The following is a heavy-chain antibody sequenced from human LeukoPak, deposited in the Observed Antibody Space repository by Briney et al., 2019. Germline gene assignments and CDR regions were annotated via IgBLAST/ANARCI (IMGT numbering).Heavy chain of an antibody. CDR2: IWYEGSNK. J-gene: IGHJ3*02. V-gene: IGHV3-33*03. CDR1: GFTFSNYG. D-gene: IGHD3-22*01. CDR3: AVLYYYDSSGFYSNDVFDI. Sequence: PGRALRLSCAASGFTFSNYGMHWVRQAPGKGVEWVAVIWYEGSNKYYADSVKGRFTISRDNSKNTLYLQMNSLRGEDTAVYHCAVLYYYDSSGFYSNDVFDIWGQGTMVTVSA.